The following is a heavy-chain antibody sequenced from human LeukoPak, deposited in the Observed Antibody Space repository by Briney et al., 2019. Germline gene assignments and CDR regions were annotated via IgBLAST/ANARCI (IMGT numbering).Heavy chain of an antibody. CDR3: ARVGSSGWYGGAVRI. CDR2: ISYDGSNK. J-gene: IGHJ3*02. V-gene: IGHV3-30*03. CDR1: GFTFSSYS. Sequence: GGSLRLSCVASGFTFSSYSMNWVRQAPGKGLEWVAVISYDGSNKYYADSVKGRFAISRDNSKNTLYLQMNSLRAEDTAVYYCARVGSSGWYGGAVRIWGQGTMVTVSS. D-gene: IGHD6-19*01.